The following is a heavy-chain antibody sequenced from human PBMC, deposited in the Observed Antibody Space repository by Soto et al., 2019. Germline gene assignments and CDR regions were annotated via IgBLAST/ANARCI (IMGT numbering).Heavy chain of an antibody. Sequence: PGGTLRLSFAAPGLTLSNYPMHWVRQALGKGLEWVAVISYDGSNKYYADSVKGRFTISRDNSKNTLYLQMNSLRAEDTAVYYCARDGHFWSGYYRAHSYGMDVWGQGT. D-gene: IGHD3-3*02. CDR1: GLTLSNYP. CDR3: ARDGHFWSGYYRAHSYGMDV. J-gene: IGHJ6*02. V-gene: IGHV3-30-3*01. CDR2: ISYDGSNK.